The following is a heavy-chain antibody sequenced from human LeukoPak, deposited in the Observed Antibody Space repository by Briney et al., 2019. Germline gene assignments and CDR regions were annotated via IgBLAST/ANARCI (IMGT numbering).Heavy chain of an antibody. V-gene: IGHV4-34*01. CDR2: INHSGST. D-gene: IGHD5-18*01. J-gene: IGHJ6*02. CDR1: GGSFSGYY. Sequence: SETLSLTCAVYGGSFSGYYWSWIRRPPGKGLEWIGEINHSGSTNYNPSLKSRVTISVDTSKNQFSLKLSSVTAADTAVYYCARPQPRGAMVINAMDVWGQGTTVTVSS. CDR3: ARPQPRGAMVINAMDV.